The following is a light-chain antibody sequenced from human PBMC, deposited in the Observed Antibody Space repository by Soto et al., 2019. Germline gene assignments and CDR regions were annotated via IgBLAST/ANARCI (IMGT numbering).Light chain of an antibody. CDR3: QQYGSSSIT. J-gene: IGKJ5*01. CDR1: QSFGSSH. CDR2: GAS. V-gene: IGKV3-20*01. Sequence: EIVLTQSPGTLSLSPGERATLSCRASQSFGSSHLAWYQQKPGQAPRLLIYGASTRVTGTPDRFSGSGSGTDFTLTISRLESDDSAVYYCQQYGSSSITFCQGTRLEI.